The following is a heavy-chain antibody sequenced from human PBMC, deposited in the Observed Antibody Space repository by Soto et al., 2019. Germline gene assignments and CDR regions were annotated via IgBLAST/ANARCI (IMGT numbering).Heavy chain of an antibody. J-gene: IGHJ5*02. D-gene: IGHD2-15*01. CDR3: ARRGGSCHIWCNWFDP. CDR1: GGTFSSYA. CDR2: IIPIFGTA. Sequence: QVQLVQSGAEVKKPGSSVKVSCKASGGTFSSYAISWVRQAPGQGLEWRGGIIPIFGTANYAQKFQGRVTITADESTSTAYMELSSLRSEDTAVYYCARRGGSCHIWCNWFDPWGQGTLVTVSS. V-gene: IGHV1-69*01.